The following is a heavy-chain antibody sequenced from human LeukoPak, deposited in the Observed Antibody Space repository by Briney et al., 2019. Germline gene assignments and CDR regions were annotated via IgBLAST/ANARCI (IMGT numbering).Heavy chain of an antibody. J-gene: IGHJ4*02. D-gene: IGHD3-22*01. V-gene: IGHV3-23*01. CDR3: AKAREVYYYDSSGYYPLDY. Sequence: GGSLRLSCAASGFTFSSYAMSWVRQAPGKGLEWVSAISGSGGSTYYADSVKGRFTISRDNSKNTLYLQMNSLRAEDTAVYYCAKAREVYYYDSSGYYPLDYWGQGTLVTVSS. CDR2: ISGSGGST. CDR1: GFTFSSYA.